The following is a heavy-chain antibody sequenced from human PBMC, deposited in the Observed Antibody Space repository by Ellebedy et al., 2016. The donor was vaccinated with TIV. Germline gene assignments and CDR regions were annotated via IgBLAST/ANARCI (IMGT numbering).Heavy chain of an antibody. CDR3: ARQDGGIVTSDHDYGYYMDV. D-gene: IGHD4/OR15-4a*01. CDR2: LPDSGRI. Sequence: MPSETLSLTCSVSGVSINDFAWTWLRQPPGMAPEFIASLPDSGRITYHPSPGSLVTISVDTSKNRFSLQLRSVTAADTAVYYCARQDGGIVTSDHDYGYYMDVWGKGATVTVSS. V-gene: IGHV4-59*08. CDR1: GVSINDFA. J-gene: IGHJ6*03.